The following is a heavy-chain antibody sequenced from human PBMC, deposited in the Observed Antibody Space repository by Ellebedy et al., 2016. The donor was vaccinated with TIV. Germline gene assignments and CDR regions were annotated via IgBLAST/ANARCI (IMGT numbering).Heavy chain of an antibody. J-gene: IGHJ3*02. CDR1: GGSISSSTYY. CDR2: VYYSGSS. D-gene: IGHD5-18*01. V-gene: IGHV4-39*07. CDR3: ARTKDKAMPYDAFDI. Sequence: MPSETLSLTCTVSGGSISSSTYYWDWIRQPPGKGLEWIGSVYYSGSSYYKPSLKSRVTISVDMSKNQFSLKLSSVTAADTAVYYCARTKDKAMPYDAFDIWGQGTMVTVSS.